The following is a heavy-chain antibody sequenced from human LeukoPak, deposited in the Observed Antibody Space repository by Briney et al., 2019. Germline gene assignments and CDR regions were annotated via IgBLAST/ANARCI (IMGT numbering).Heavy chain of an antibody. J-gene: IGHJ3*02. CDR2: ISSSSSYI. CDR1: GFTFSSYY. Sequence: PGGSLRLSCAGSGFTFSSYYMNWVRQAPGKGLEWVSSISSSSSYIYYADSVKGRFTIFRDNAKNSLYLQMNSLRAEDTAVYYCARGGAAAGIDAFDIWGHGTMVTVSS. CDR3: ARGGAAAGIDAFDI. V-gene: IGHV3-21*01. D-gene: IGHD6-13*01.